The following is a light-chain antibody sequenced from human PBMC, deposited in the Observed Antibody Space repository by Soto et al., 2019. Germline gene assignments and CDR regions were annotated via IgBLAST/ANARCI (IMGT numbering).Light chain of an antibody. J-gene: IGKJ1*01. CDR3: QQYYNTPQT. V-gene: IGKV4-1*01. CDR1: QTLLYSSNSKNY. Sequence: DIVMTQFPDSLVVSLGERATINCKSSQTLLYSSNSKNYLAWYQKKPGQPPKLLIYWASTRESGVPDRFSGSGSGTDFTLTISSLQAEDVAVYYCQQYYNTPQTFGQGTKVEIK. CDR2: WAS.